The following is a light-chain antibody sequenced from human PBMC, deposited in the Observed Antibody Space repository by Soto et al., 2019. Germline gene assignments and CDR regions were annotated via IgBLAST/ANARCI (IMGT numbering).Light chain of an antibody. CDR1: SSDVGGYNY. Sequence: QSALTQPPSASGSPGQSVAISCTGTSSDVGGYNYVSWYQQHPGKAPKLMIYEVNKRPSGVPDRFSGSKSGNTASLTVSGLQAEDEADYYCSSYAGSSNVFGTGIKVP. V-gene: IGLV2-8*01. CDR3: SSYAGSSNV. J-gene: IGLJ1*01. CDR2: EVN.